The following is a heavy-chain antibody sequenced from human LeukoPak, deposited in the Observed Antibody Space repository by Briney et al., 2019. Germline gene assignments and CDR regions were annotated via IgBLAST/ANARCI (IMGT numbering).Heavy chain of an antibody. J-gene: IGHJ3*02. CDR3: ARYSSGWPDAFDI. Sequence: GGSLRLSCAASGFTFSSYSMNWVRQAPGKGLEWVSSISSSSYIYYADSVKGRFTISRDNAKNSLYLQMNSLRAEVTAVYYCARYSSGWPDAFDIWGQGTMVTVSS. CDR2: ISSSSYI. D-gene: IGHD6-19*01. V-gene: IGHV3-21*01. CDR1: GFTFSSYS.